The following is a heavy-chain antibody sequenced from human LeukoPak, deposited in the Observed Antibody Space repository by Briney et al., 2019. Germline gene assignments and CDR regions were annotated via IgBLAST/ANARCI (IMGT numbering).Heavy chain of an antibody. CDR1: GDSVSSNSAA. V-gene: IGHV6-1*01. Sequence: SQTLSLTCAISGDSVSSNSAAWNWIRQSPSRGLEWLGRTYYRSKWYNDYAVSVKTRITINPDTSKNQFSLQLNSVTPEDTAVYYCARDGSGVAARPGYYYYMDVWGKGTTVTVSS. CDR2: TYYRSKWYN. J-gene: IGHJ6*03. CDR3: ARDGSGVAARPGYYYYMDV. D-gene: IGHD6-6*01.